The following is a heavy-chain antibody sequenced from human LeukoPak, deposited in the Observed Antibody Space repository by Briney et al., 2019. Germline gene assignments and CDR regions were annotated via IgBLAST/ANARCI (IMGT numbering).Heavy chain of an antibody. D-gene: IGHD1-26*01. CDR2: ISAYNGNT. Sequence: ASVKVSCKASGYTFTSYGISWVRQAPGQGLEWMGWISAYNGNTNYAQKLQGRVTMTTDTSTSTAYMELRSLRSDDTAVYYCARVHSGSYYPLLYYFDYWGQGTLVTVSS. J-gene: IGHJ4*02. CDR3: ARVHSGSYYPLLYYFDY. V-gene: IGHV1-18*01. CDR1: GYTFTSYG.